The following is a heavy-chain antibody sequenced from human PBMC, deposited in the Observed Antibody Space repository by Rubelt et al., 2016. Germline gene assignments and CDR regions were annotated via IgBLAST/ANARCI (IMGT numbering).Heavy chain of an antibody. V-gene: IGHV4-34*01. CDR2: INHSGTT. CDR3: ARGWGSGSSPYYYGLDV. CDR1: SGSFSAYY. J-gene: IGHJ6*02. D-gene: IGHD3-10*01. Sequence: QVQLQQWGAGLLKPSETLSLTCAVYSGSFSAYYWTWVRQPPGKGLEWIGEINHSGTTNYNPSLGSRVTISLDTSKNEFSLKLTSVTAADTAVYYCARGWGSGSSPYYYGLDVWGQGTTVTVSS.